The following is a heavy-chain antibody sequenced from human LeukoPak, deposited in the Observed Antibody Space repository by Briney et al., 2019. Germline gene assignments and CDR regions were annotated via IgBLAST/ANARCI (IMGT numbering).Heavy chain of an antibody. CDR3: ARRSRYGDYIDDAFDI. CDR1: GYSFTSYW. J-gene: IGHJ3*02. Sequence: GESLKISCKGSGYSFTSYWIGWVRQMPGKGLEWMGIIYPGDSGTRYSPSFQGQVTISADKSISTAYLQWSSLKASDTAMYYCARRSRYGDYIDDAFDIWGQGTMVTVSS. V-gene: IGHV5-51*01. D-gene: IGHD4-17*01. CDR2: IYPGDSGT.